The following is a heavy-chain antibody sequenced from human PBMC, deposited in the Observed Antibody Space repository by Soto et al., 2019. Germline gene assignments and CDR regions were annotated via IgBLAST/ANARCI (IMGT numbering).Heavy chain of an antibody. D-gene: IGHD6-19*01. V-gene: IGHV4-34*01. Sequence: SETLSLTCAVYGGSFSGYYWSWIRQPPGKGLEWIGEINHSGSTNYNPSLKSRVTISVDTSKNQFSLKLSSVTAADTAVYYCARVPFRSGWFGYDPWVQGTLVTVSS. CDR2: INHSGST. J-gene: IGHJ5*02. CDR1: GGSFSGYY. CDR3: ARVPFRSGWFGYDP.